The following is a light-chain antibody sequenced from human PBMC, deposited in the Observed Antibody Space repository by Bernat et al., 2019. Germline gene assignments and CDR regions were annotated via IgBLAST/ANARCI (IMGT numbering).Light chain of an antibody. CDR1: QGIATY. J-gene: IGKJ4*01. CDR2: GAS. V-gene: IGKV1-16*01. Sequence: SASVGDKLTFTSRASQGIATYLAWYQQKPGKAPKFLIYGASRLQSGVPSRFSGSGSGTEFTLTISSLQPADLATYYCQQYDKLPTFGGVTEVEIK. CDR3: QQYDKLPT.